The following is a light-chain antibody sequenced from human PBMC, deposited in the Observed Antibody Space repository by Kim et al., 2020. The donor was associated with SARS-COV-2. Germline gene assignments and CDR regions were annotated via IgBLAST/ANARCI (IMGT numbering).Light chain of an antibody. J-gene: IGKJ5*01. V-gene: IGKV1-33*01. CDR1: QDISNY. CDR2: DAS. CDR3: QQYDNLPIT. Sequence: ASVGDRVTISWQASQDISNYVKWYQQKPGKAPKLLIYDASNLETGVPSRFSGSGSGTDFTFTISSLQPEDIATYYCQQYDNLPITFGQGTRLEIK.